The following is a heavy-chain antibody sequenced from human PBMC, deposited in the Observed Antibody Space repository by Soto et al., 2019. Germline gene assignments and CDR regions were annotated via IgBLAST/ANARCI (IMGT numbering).Heavy chain of an antibody. CDR2: IYYSGST. V-gene: IGHV4-61*08. D-gene: IGHD3-22*01. CDR1: GGSISSGGYY. Sequence: SETLSLTCTVSGGSISSGGYYWSWIRQHPGKGLEWIGYIYYSGSTNYNPSLKSRVTISVDTSKNQFSLKLSSVTAADTAVYYCARDSAGDYYDSSGYYQPYYFDYWGQGTLVTVSS. J-gene: IGHJ4*02. CDR3: ARDSAGDYYDSSGYYQPYYFDY.